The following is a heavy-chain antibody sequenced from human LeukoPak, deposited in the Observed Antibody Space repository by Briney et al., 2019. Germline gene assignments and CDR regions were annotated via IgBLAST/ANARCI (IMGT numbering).Heavy chain of an antibody. J-gene: IGHJ4*02. V-gene: IGHV4-34*01. CDR1: GGSFSGYY. CDR2: INHSGST. CDR3: ARGGGIAAAGTQYY. D-gene: IGHD6-13*01. Sequence: SETLSLTCAVYGGSFSGYYWSWIRQPPGKGLEWIGEINHSGSTNYNPSLKSRVTISVDTSKNQFSLKLSSVTAADTAVYYCARGGGIAAAGTQYYWGQGTLVTVSS.